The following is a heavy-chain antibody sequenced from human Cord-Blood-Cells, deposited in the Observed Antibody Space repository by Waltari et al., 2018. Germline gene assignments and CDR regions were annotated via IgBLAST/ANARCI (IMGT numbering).Heavy chain of an antibody. CDR2: INHSGST. J-gene: IGHJ4*02. D-gene: IGHD1-20*01. CDR1: GGSFSGYY. V-gene: IGHV4-34*01. Sequence: QVQLQQWDAGLLKPSETLSLTCAVYGGSFSGYYWSWIRQPPGKGLEWIGEINHSGSTNYNPSLKSRVTISVDTSKNQFSLKLSSVTAADTAVYYCARVGLITGTTYYFDYWGQGTLVTVSS. CDR3: ARVGLITGTTYYFDY.